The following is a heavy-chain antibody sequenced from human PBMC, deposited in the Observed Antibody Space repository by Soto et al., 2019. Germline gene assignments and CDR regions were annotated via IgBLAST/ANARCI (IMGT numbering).Heavy chain of an antibody. CDR3: ATFIEAGPQWLVHYYYYYGMDV. D-gene: IGHD6-19*01. Sequence: GGSLRLSCAASGFTFSSYAMHWVRQAPGKGLEWVAVISYDGSNKYYADSVKGRFTISRDNSKNTLYLQMNSLRAEDTAVYYCATFIEAGPQWLVHYYYYYGMDVWGQGTTVTVSS. J-gene: IGHJ6*02. CDR1: GFTFSSYA. CDR2: ISYDGSNK. V-gene: IGHV3-30-3*01.